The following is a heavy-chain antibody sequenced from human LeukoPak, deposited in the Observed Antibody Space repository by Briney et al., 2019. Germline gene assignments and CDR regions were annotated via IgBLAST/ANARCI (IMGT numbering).Heavy chain of an antibody. CDR2: ISYDGSNK. D-gene: IGHD3-10*01. Sequence: GGSMRLSCAASGFIVNYYYMSWVRQAPGKGLEWVAVISYDGSNKYYADSVKGRFTISRDNSKNTLYLQMNSLRAEDTAVYYCARDQYYYGSGTDTSTHYYYYGMDVWGQGTTVTVSS. V-gene: IGHV3-30*04. CDR1: GFIVNYYY. J-gene: IGHJ6*02. CDR3: ARDQYYYGSGTDTSTHYYYYGMDV.